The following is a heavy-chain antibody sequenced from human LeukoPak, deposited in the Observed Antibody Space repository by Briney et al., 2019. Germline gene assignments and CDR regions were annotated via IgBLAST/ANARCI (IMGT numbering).Heavy chain of an antibody. J-gene: IGHJ4*02. CDR2: ISGSGGST. Sequence: GGSLTLSCAASGCTFSSYARSWVRQAPGKGLEWVAAISGSGGSTYYAASVKGRFNISRDNYKNTLYLQMNGLRAEDTAVYYCAKEEIATAVHFDYWGQGTLVTVSS. CDR3: AKEEIATAVHFDY. D-gene: IGHD6-13*01. CDR1: GCTFSSYA. V-gene: IGHV3-23*01.